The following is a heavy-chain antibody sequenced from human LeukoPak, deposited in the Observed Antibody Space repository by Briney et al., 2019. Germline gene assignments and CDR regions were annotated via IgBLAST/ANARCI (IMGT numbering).Heavy chain of an antibody. J-gene: IGHJ3*02. CDR2: INHSGST. CDR1: GGSISSRSYY. Sequence: SETLSLTCTVSGGSISSRSYYWGWIRQPPGKGLEWIGEINHSGSTNYNPSLKSRVTISVDTSKNQFSLKLSSVTAADTAVYYCARARGAFDIWGQGTMVTVSS. CDR3: ARARGAFDI. D-gene: IGHD3-10*01. V-gene: IGHV4-39*07.